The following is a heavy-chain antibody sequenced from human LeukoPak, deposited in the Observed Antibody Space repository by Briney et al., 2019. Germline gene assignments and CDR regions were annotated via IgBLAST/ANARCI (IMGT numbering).Heavy chain of an antibody. V-gene: IGHV3-53*01. CDR2: IYSGGST. Sequence: QSGGSLRLSCAASGFTVSSNYMSWVRQAPGKGLEWVSVIYSGGSTYYADSVKGRFTISGDNSKNTLYLQMNSLRAEDTAVYYCARQIGDSSGPLDYWGQGTLVTVSS. J-gene: IGHJ4*02. D-gene: IGHD3-22*01. CDR3: ARQIGDSSGPLDY. CDR1: GFTVSSNY.